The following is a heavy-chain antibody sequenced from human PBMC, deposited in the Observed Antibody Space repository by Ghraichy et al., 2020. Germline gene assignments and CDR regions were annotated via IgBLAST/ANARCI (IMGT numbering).Heavy chain of an antibody. D-gene: IGHD3-22*01. CDR3: ARDIAYYDSSGYYSY. Sequence: GGSLRLSFAASGFTFSSYSMNWVRQAPGKGLEWVSYISSSSSTIYYADSVKGRFTISRDNAKNSLYLQMNSLRDEDTAVYYCARDIAYYDSSGYYSYWGQGTLVTVSS. CDR2: ISSSSSTI. CDR1: GFTFSSYS. V-gene: IGHV3-48*02. J-gene: IGHJ4*02.